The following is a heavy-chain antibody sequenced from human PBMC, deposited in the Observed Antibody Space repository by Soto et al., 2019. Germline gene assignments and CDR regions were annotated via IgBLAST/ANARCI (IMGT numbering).Heavy chain of an antibody. CDR3: ARAMRVLHTPVFDC. CDR2: IYSGGTT. J-gene: IGHJ4*02. Sequence: EVQVVESGGDLVQPGGSLRLSCAASGFTVGYNYLTWVRQAPGKGLEWVSVIYSGGTTYYADSVKGRFTISRDTSKNTLYLQMNSLRGDDTAVYYCARAMRVLHTPVFDCWGQGTLVTVS. CDR1: GFTVGYNY. D-gene: IGHD2-15*01. V-gene: IGHV3-66*01.